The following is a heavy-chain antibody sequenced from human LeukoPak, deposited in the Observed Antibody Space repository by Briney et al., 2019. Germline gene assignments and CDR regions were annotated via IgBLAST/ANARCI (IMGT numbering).Heavy chain of an antibody. Sequence: ASVKVSCKASGYTFTGYYMHWVRQAPGQGLEWMGWINPNSGGTNYAQKFQGRVTMTRDTSISTAYMELSRLRSGDTAVYYCARGRIAARPSWFDPWGQGTLVTVSS. CDR1: GYTFTGYY. D-gene: IGHD6-6*01. J-gene: IGHJ5*02. CDR3: ARGRIAARPSWFDP. CDR2: INPNSGGT. V-gene: IGHV1-2*02.